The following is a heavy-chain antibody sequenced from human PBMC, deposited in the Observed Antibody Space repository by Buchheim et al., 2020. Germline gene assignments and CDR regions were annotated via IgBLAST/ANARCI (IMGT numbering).Heavy chain of an antibody. J-gene: IGHJ6*02. D-gene: IGHD2-2*01. CDR3: ARDARPYCSSTSCYVGDYYYYGMDV. V-gene: IGHV1-2*04. CDR1: GYTFTGYY. Sequence: QVQLVQSGAEVKKPGASVKVSCKASGYTFTGYYMHWVRQAPGQGLEWMGWINPNSGGTNYAQKFQGWVTMTRDTSISPAYMELSRLRSDDTAVYYCARDARPYCSSTSCYVGDYYYYGMDVWGQGTT. CDR2: INPNSGGT.